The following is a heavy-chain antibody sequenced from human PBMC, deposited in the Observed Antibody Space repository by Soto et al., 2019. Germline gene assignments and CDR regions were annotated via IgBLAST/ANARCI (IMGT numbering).Heavy chain of an antibody. V-gene: IGHV3-15*07. Sequence: EVQLVESGGGLAKPGGSLRLSCAASGFTFGNAWINWVRQAPGKGLEWVGRIKSKTDSVTSDYAAAVKGRFSSARDDSKDMVYLRMKSVKTEDTGRYYGTTDSYTTILLVRFDSWGHGTLVTVSS. CDR3: TTDSYTTILLVRFDS. J-gene: IGHJ5*01. CDR2: IKSKTDSVTS. D-gene: IGHD2-2*02. CDR1: GFTFGNAW.